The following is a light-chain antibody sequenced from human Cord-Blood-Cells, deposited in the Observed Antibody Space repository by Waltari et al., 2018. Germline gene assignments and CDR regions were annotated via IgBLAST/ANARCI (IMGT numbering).Light chain of an antibody. CDR3: QAWDSSTAVV. V-gene: IGLV3-1*01. CDR1: KLGDKY. J-gene: IGLJ2*01. CDR2: QDS. Sequence: SYDLTQPPSVSVSPGQTASITCSGDKLGDKYACWYQQKPGQCPVLVIYQDSKRPSGIPERFSGSNSGNTATLTISGTQAMDEADYYCQAWDSSTAVVFGGGTKLTVL.